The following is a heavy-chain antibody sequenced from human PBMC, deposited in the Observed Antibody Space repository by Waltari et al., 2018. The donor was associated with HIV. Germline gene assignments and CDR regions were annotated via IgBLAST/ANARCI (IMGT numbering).Heavy chain of an antibody. J-gene: IGHJ4*02. CDR2: IRYDGSKK. D-gene: IGHD2-15*01. Sequence: QVQLVESGGGVVQPGGSLRLSCAAFGFTFSSYGMHWVRQAPGKGLEWVTFIRYDGSKKHYADSVKGRFTISRDNSDNTLYLEMNSLRTEDTAVYYCATNIVVAATGTFDYWGQGTRVIVTA. CDR1: GFTFSSYG. CDR3: ATNIVVAATGTFDY. V-gene: IGHV3-30*02.